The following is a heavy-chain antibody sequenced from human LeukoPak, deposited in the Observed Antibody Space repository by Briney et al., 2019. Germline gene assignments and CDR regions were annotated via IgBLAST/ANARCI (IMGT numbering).Heavy chain of an antibody. Sequence: GESLKISCKGSGYRFTNYWIGWVRQMPGKGLEWMGIIYPGDSDTRYSPSFQGQDTISVDKSISTAHLQWSSLKASDTAMYYCARRTTGTKWSDYWGQGTLVTVSS. V-gene: IGHV5-51*01. CDR2: IYPGDSDT. CDR3: ARRTTGTKWSDY. CDR1: GYRFTNYW. D-gene: IGHD1-1*01. J-gene: IGHJ4*02.